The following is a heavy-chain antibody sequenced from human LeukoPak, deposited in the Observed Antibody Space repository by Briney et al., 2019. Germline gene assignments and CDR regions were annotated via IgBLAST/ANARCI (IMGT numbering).Heavy chain of an antibody. CDR2: IYKSGST. D-gene: IGHD6-13*01. V-gene: IGHV4-59*08. Sequence: NPSETLSLTCTVSGGSISGNAWSWIRQTPEKGLEWIGYIYKSGSTKYNPSLKGRVTISPDTSKNQFSLKLSSVTAADTAVYYCASTIAAAGTKHFDYWGQGTLVTVSS. CDR3: ASTIAAAGTKHFDY. J-gene: IGHJ4*02. CDR1: GGSISGNA.